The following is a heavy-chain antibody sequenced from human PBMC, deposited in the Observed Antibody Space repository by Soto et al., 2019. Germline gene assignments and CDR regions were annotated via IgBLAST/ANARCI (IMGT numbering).Heavy chain of an antibody. CDR1: GGSISNDNYY. J-gene: IGHJ5*02. CDR3: ARTDSPAPFYDASADFER. D-gene: IGHD3-22*01. Sequence: SETLSLTCTVSGGSISNDNYYWSWIRQSPGKGLEWIAYIYYSGSTYYNPSLKSRLTISVDPSKNQFSLKLSSVTAADTAVYYCARTDSPAPFYDASADFERCGQGPLFTVSS. CDR2: IYYSGST. V-gene: IGHV4-30-4*01.